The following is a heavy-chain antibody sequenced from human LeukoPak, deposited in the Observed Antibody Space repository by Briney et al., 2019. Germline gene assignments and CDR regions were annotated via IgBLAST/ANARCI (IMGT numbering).Heavy chain of an antibody. CDR2: IYYSGST. D-gene: IGHD3-10*01. V-gene: IGHV4-59*01. Sequence: SETLSLTCTVSGGSISSYYWSWIRQPPGKGLEWIGYIYYSGSTNYNPSLKSRVTISVDTSKNQFSLKLSSATAADTAVYYCARDDYGSGILGYWGQGTLVTVSS. CDR3: ARDDYGSGILGY. J-gene: IGHJ4*02. CDR1: GGSISSYY.